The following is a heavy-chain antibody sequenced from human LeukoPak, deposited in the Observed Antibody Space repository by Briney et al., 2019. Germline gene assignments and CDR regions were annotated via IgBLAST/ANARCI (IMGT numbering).Heavy chain of an antibody. V-gene: IGHV4-59*12. CDR2: IYYSGST. CDR1: GGSISSYY. Sequence: SSETLSLTCTVSGGSISSYYWSWIRQPPGKGLEWIGYIYYSGSTNYNPSLKSRVTMSVDTSKNQFSLKLSSVTAADTAVYYCARATIFGVVIDDYYYYYMDVWGKGTTVTVSS. D-gene: IGHD3-3*01. CDR3: ARATIFGVVIDDYYYYYMDV. J-gene: IGHJ6*03.